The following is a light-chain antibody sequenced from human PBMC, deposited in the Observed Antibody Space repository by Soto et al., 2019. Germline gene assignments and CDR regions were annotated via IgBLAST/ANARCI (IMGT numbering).Light chain of an antibody. CDR2: AAS. CDR1: QSVRSSY. V-gene: IGKV3-20*01. Sequence: EIVLTQSPDTLSLSPGESATLSCRASQSVRSSYLAWYQQTPGQTPRLLIYAASSRATGIPDRFSGSGSGTDFSLTISRLEADDFAVYYCQQHGSSPRTFGQGTKVDIK. CDR3: QQHGSSPRT. J-gene: IGKJ1*01.